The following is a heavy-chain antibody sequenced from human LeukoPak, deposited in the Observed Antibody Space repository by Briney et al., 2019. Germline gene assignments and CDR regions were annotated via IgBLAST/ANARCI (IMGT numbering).Heavy chain of an antibody. J-gene: IGHJ4*02. Sequence: PGGTLRLSCAASGFTFSTYGMSWVRQAPGKGLEWVSAISGSGGNTYYADSVKGRFTISRDNSKNTLYLQMNSLRAEDTAVYYCAKDRDCSGGSCYYYFDYWGQGTLVTVSS. CDR3: AKDRDCSGGSCYYYFDY. V-gene: IGHV3-23*01. CDR2: ISGSGGNT. D-gene: IGHD2-15*01. CDR1: GFTFSTYG.